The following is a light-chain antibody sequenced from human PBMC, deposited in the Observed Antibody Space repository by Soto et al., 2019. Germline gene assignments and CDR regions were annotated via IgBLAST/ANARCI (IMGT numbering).Light chain of an antibody. CDR2: AAS. Sequence: IRMTQSPSSFSASTGDRVTITCRASQGISSYLAWYPQKPGKAPKLLIYAASTLQSGGPSRFSGSGSGTDFTLTISSLQPEDVATYYCQKYNSAPLTFGGGTKVDI. CDR3: QKYNSAPLT. CDR1: QGISSY. J-gene: IGKJ4*01. V-gene: IGKV1-27*01.